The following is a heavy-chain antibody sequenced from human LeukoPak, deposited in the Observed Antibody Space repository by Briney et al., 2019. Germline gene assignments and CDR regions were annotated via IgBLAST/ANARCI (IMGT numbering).Heavy chain of an antibody. CDR3: ARDYSGGWNDY. CDR1: RFTFSSYS. D-gene: IGHD1-26*01. Sequence: GGSLRLSCAASRFTFSSYSMNWVRQATGKGLECMAKIKEDGSEKHYVDSVKGRFTISRDNAKNSLYIQMNSLRAEDTAVYYCARDYSGGWNDYWGQGIRVTVSS. CDR2: IKEDGSEK. J-gene: IGHJ4*02. V-gene: IGHV3-7*01.